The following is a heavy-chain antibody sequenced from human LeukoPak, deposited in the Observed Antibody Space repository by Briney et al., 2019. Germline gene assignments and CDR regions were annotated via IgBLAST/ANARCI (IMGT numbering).Heavy chain of an antibody. Sequence: SETLSLTCTVSGGSLSGYYWNWIRQPAGRGLQWIGRIYTSGNTWYSPSLRSRVTLTVDTSKNQFSLKLSSVTVADKAIYYCARSNLGSYDQSGYYHSWGQGALVTVSS. CDR1: GGSLSGYY. CDR2: IYTSGNT. J-gene: IGHJ4*02. CDR3: ARSNLGSYDQSGYYHS. D-gene: IGHD3-22*01. V-gene: IGHV4-4*07.